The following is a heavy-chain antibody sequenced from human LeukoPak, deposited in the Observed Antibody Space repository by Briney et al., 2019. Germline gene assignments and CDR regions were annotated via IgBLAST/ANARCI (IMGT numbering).Heavy chain of an antibody. V-gene: IGHV4-59*10. D-gene: IGHD3-22*01. Sequence: SETLSLTCAVYGGSFSGYYWSWIRQPAGKGLEWIGRIYSSGSTNYNPSLKSRVTISLDTSKNQFSLKLSSVTAADTAVYYCARVVQSTDSSGFYLPEYFQHWGQGTLVTVSS. J-gene: IGHJ1*01. CDR3: ARVVQSTDSSGFYLPEYFQH. CDR2: IYSSGST. CDR1: GGSFSGYY.